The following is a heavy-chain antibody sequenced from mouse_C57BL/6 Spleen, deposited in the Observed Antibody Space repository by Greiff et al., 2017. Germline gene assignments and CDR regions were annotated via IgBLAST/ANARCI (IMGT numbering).Heavy chain of an antibody. CDR3: ARTYGNYYAMDY. V-gene: IGHV1-26*01. Sequence: VQLQQSGPELVKPGASVKISCKASGYTFTDYYMNWVKQSHGKSLEWIGDINPNNGGTSYNQKFKGKATLTVDKSSSTAYMELRSLTSEDSAVYYCARTYGNYYAMDYWGQGTSVTVSS. J-gene: IGHJ4*01. CDR2: INPNNGGT. CDR1: GYTFTDYY. D-gene: IGHD2-1*01.